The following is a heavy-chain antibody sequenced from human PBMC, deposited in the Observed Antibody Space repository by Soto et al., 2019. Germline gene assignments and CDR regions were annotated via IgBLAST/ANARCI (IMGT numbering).Heavy chain of an antibody. CDR1: GGSISRGGYY. D-gene: IGHD2-21*02. Sequence: PSETLSLTCTVSGGSISRGGYYWSWIRQHPGKGLEWIGYIYYSGSTYYNPSLKSRVTISVDTSKNQFSLKLSSVTAADTAVYYCARMPFLAYCGGDCYSHAFDIWGQGTMVTV. CDR2: IYYSGST. CDR3: ARMPFLAYCGGDCYSHAFDI. V-gene: IGHV4-31*03. J-gene: IGHJ3*02.